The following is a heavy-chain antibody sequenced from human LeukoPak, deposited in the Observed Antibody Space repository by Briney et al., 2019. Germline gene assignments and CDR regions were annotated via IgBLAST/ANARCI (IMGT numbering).Heavy chain of an antibody. V-gene: IGHV4-59*01. D-gene: IGHD2-15*01. Sequence: SETLSLTCTVSGGSISSYYWSWIRQPPGKGLEWIGYIYYSGGTNYNPSLKSRVTISVDTSKNQFSLKLSSVTAADTAVYYCARTVDIVVVVAAGGWFDPWGQGTLVTVSS. CDR1: GGSISSYY. CDR3: ARTVDIVVVVAAGGWFDP. J-gene: IGHJ5*02. CDR2: IYYSGGT.